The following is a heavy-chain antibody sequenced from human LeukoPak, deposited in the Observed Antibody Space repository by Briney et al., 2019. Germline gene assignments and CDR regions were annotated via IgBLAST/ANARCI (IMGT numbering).Heavy chain of an antibody. V-gene: IGHV3-7*03. CDR2: VNHDGREK. Sequence: GGSLRLSCSVYGLTFSNYRMTWVRQSPGKGLEWVGNVNHDGREKYYVDSVKGRFTISRDNGKNSLYLQTNNLRAEDTAVYHCARVVLIGVVMPLYAMDVWGQGTTVTVS. D-gene: IGHD3-3*01. CDR3: ARVVLIGVVMPLYAMDV. CDR1: GLTFSNYR. J-gene: IGHJ6*02.